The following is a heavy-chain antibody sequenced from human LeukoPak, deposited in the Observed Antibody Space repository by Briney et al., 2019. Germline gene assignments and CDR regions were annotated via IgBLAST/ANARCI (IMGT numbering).Heavy chain of an antibody. J-gene: IGHJ6*04. CDR3: ARDPGYESWSPFWGGMDV. CDR2: ITRDGSSK. D-gene: IGHD3-16*01. Sequence: GGSLRLTCAASGFTFSSYWMHWVRQAPGKGLVWVSRITRDGSSKTYADSVKGGFTTSRDNAKNTLYLQMDSLRDDDTAVYYCARDPGYESWSPFWGGMDVWGNGATVIVSS. V-gene: IGHV3-74*01. CDR1: GFTFSSYW.